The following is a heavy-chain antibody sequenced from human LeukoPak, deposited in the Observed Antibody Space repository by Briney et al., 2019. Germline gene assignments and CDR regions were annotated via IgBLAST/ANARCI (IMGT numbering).Heavy chain of an antibody. D-gene: IGHD3-22*01. CDR3: ARDLGFDSSGYQDAFDI. Sequence: SVKVSCKASGGTFSSYAISWVRQAPGQGLEWMGGIIPIFGTANYAQKFQGRVTITADKSTSTAYMELSSLRSDDTAVYYCARDLGFDSSGYQDAFDIWGRGTMVTVSS. CDR2: IIPIFGTA. J-gene: IGHJ3*02. V-gene: IGHV1-69*06. CDR1: GGTFSSYA.